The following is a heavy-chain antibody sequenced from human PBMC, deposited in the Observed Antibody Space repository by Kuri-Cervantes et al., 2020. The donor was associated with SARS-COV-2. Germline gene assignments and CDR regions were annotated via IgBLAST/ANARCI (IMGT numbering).Heavy chain of an antibody. J-gene: IGHJ3*02. Sequence: SETLSLTCAVYCGSFSGYYRSWIRQPPGKGLEWIGYIYYSGSTNYNPSLKSRVTISVDTSKNQFSLKLSSVTAADTAVYYCARGGRVWELSVNDAFDIWGQGTMVTVSS. V-gene: IGHV4-59*01. CDR2: IYYSGST. D-gene: IGHD1-26*01. CDR3: ARGGRVWELSVNDAFDI. CDR1: CGSFSGYY.